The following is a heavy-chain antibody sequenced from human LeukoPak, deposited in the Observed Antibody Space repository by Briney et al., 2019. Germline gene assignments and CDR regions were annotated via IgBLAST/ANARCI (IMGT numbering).Heavy chain of an antibody. CDR1: GYTFTSYG. CDR2: ISAYNGNT. CDR3: ARDEDPGYSSSWIDY. Sequence: ASVTVSCKASGYTFTSYGISWVRQAPGQGLEWMGWISAYNGNTNYAQKLQGRVAMTTDTSTSTACMELRSLRSDDTAVYYCARDEDPGYSSSWIDYWGQGTLVTVSS. D-gene: IGHD6-13*01. J-gene: IGHJ4*02. V-gene: IGHV1-18*01.